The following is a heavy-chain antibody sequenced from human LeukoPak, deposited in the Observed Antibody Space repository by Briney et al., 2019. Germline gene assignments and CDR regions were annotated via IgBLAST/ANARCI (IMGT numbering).Heavy chain of an antibody. V-gene: IGHV1-46*01. CDR2: INPSGGST. J-gene: IGHJ4*02. CDR3: ARCRSSSGWSRGAFDY. D-gene: IGHD6-19*01. Sequence: ASVKVSCKASGYTFTSYYMHWVRQAPGQGLEWMGIINPSGGSTSYAQKFQGRVTMTRDTSTSTVYVELSSLRSEDTAVYYCARCRSSSGWSRGAFDYWGQGTLVTVSS. CDR1: GYTFTSYY.